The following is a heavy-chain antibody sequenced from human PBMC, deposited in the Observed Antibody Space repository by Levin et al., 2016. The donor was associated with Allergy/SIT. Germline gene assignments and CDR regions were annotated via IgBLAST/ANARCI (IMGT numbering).Heavy chain of an antibody. CDR3: ASGRADSSAYYYGY. V-gene: IGHV4-59*01. J-gene: IGHJ4*02. CDR2: IYYSGIT. Sequence: RQAPGKGLEWIGYIYYSGITNYNPSLKSRVTISVDTSKNQFSLRLSSVTAADTAVYYCASGRADSSAYYYGYWGQGILVTVSS. D-gene: IGHD3-22*01.